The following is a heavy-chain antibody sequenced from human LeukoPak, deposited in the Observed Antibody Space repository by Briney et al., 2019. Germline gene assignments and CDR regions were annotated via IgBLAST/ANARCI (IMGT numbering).Heavy chain of an antibody. D-gene: IGHD6-6*01. J-gene: IGHJ4*02. CDR1: GFTFSSYG. CDR2: IRYDGSNK. CDR3: AKEKISYSSSSGQGY. V-gene: IGHV3-30*02. Sequence: PGGSLRLSCAASGFTFSSYGMHWVRRAPGKGLEWVAFIRYDGSNKYYADSVKGRFTISRDNSKNTLYLQMNSLRAEDTAVYYCAKEKISYSSSSGQGYWGQGTLVTVSS.